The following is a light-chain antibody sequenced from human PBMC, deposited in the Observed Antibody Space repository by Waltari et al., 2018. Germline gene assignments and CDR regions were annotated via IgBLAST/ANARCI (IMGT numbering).Light chain of an antibody. CDR2: GAS. Sequence: DIQMTQSPSSLSASVGDRVTITCQASQDITHYLYWYQQKPGKAPKLLIYGASNVETGVPSRFSGGGSGTDVSFTISSLQPEDIATYYCQQYDNLPLTFGQGTRLEIK. V-gene: IGKV1-33*01. CDR1: QDITHY. CDR3: QQYDNLPLT. J-gene: IGKJ5*01.